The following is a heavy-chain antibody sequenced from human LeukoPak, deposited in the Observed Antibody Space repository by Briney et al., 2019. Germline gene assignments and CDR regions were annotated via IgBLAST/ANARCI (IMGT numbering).Heavy chain of an antibody. D-gene: IGHD6-19*01. J-gene: IGHJ4*02. CDR2: MNPNSGNT. V-gene: IGHV1-8*01. CDR1: GYTFTSYD. Sequence: ASVKVSCKASGYTFTSYDINWVRQATGQGLEWMGWMNPNSGNTGYAQKFQGRVTMTRNTSISTAYMELSSLRSEDTAVYYCARSGQWLYYFDYWGQGTLVTVSS. CDR3: ARSGQWLYYFDY.